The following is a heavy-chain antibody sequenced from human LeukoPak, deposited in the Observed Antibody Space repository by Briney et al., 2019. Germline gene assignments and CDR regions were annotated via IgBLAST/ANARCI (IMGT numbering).Heavy chain of an antibody. V-gene: IGHV3-20*04. CDR1: GFTFDDYG. CDR2: INWNGDST. CDR3: TGNYYGSGSYADFDY. Sequence: GGSLRLSCAASGFTFDDYGMSWVRQAPGKGLGWVSGINWNGDSTGYADSVKGRFTISRDNAKNSLYLQMNSLRAEDTAVYYCTGNYYGSGSYADFDYWGQGTLVTVSS. D-gene: IGHD3-10*01. J-gene: IGHJ4*02.